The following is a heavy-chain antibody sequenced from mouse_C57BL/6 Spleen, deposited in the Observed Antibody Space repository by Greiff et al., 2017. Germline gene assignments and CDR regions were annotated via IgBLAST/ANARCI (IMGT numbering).Heavy chain of an antibody. CDR3: ARPIYGSDAMDY. J-gene: IGHJ4*01. V-gene: IGHV1-61*01. Sequence: VQLQQPGAELVRPGSSVKLSCKASGYTFTSYWMDWVKQRPGQGLEWIGNIYPSDSETHYNQKFKDKATLTVDKSSSTAYMQLSSLTSEDSAVYYCARPIYGSDAMDYWGQGTSVTVSS. D-gene: IGHD1-1*01. CDR2: IYPSDSET. CDR1: GYTFTSYW.